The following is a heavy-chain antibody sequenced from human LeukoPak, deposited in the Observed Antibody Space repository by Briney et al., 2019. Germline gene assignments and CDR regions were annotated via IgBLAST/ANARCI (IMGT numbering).Heavy chain of an antibody. CDR3: AKGLRYCSGGSCYKDNS. Sequence: GGSLRLSCVASRLPFSSHWMSWVRQAPGKGLEWVANIRQDGGDEYYVDSVKGRFTISRDNAKSSLYLEMNSLRAEDTAVYYCAKGLRYCSGGSCYKDNSWGQGTLVTVSS. V-gene: IGHV3-7*03. D-gene: IGHD2-15*01. CDR2: IRQDGGDE. J-gene: IGHJ4*02. CDR1: RLPFSSHW.